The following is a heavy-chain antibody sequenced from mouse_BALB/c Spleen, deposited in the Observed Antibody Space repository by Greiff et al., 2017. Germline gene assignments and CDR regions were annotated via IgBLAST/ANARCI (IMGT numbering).Heavy chain of an antibody. CDR1: GYTFTDYA. J-gene: IGHJ2*01. CDR3: ARGSSYYFDY. V-gene: IGHV1S137*01. D-gene: IGHD1-1*01. CDR2: ISTYYGDA. Sequence: QVQLQQSGAELVRPGVSVKISCKGSGYTFTDYAMHWVKQSHAKSLEWIGVISTYYGDASYNQKFKGKATMTVDKSFSTAYMELARLTSEDSAIYYCARGSSYYFDYWGQGTTLTVSS.